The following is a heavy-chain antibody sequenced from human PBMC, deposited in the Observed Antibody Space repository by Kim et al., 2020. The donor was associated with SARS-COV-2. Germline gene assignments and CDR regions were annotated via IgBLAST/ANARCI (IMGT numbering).Heavy chain of an antibody. D-gene: IGHD5-18*01. CDR2: ISSSGSTI. CDR3: ARGGYTVMASYYYYGMDV. V-gene: IGHV3-48*03. J-gene: IGHJ6*02. CDR1: GFTFISYE. Sequence: GGSLRLCAASGFTFISYEMNWVRQAPGKGLEWVSYISSSGSTIYYADSVKGRFTISRDNAKNSLYLQMNSLRAEDTAVYYCARGGYTVMASYYYYGMDVWGQGTTVTVSS.